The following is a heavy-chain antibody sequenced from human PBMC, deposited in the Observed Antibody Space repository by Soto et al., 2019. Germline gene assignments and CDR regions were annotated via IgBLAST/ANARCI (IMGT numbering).Heavy chain of an antibody. V-gene: IGHV3-33*01. CDR1: GFTFSSYC. Sequence: GGSLRLSCAASGFTFSSYCMHWVRQDPGKGLEWVAVIWYDGSNKYYADSVKGRFTISRDNSKNTLYLQMNSLRAEDTAVYYCARDYDFWSGYSPVYYGMDVWGQGTTVTVSS. J-gene: IGHJ6*02. CDR2: IWYDGSNK. D-gene: IGHD3-3*01. CDR3: ARDYDFWSGYSPVYYGMDV.